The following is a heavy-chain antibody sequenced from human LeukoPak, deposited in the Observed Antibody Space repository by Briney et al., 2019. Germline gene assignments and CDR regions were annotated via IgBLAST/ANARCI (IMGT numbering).Heavy chain of an antibody. J-gene: IGHJ4*02. CDR3: ARDSVITFGGPTRSYYFNY. Sequence: ASVKVSCKASGYTFISYFMHWVRQAPGQGLEWMGIINPTGGSTNYAQKFQGRVTMTRDTSTSTVYMELSSLRSEDTAMYYCARDSVITFGGPTRSYYFNYWGQGTLVTVSS. CDR2: INPTGGST. V-gene: IGHV1-46*01. CDR1: GYTFISYF. D-gene: IGHD3-16*01.